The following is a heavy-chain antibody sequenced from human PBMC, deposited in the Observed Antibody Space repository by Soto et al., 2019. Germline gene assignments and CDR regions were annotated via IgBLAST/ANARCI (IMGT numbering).Heavy chain of an antibody. CDR2: ISGSSSYT. D-gene: IGHD1-26*01. J-gene: IGHJ4*02. Sequence: GGSLRLSCAASGFTFSDYYMSWIRQAPGKGLEWVSYISGSSSYTNYVDSVKGRFTISRDNAKNSLYLQMNSLRVEDTAVYYCARGDGRFPFDFWGLGTLVTVSS. CDR1: GFTFSDYY. V-gene: IGHV3-11*05. CDR3: ARGDGRFPFDF.